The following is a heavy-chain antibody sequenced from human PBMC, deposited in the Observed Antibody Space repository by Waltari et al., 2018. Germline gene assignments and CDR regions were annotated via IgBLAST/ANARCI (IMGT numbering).Heavy chain of an antibody. D-gene: IGHD3-3*01. V-gene: IGHV4-59*01. J-gene: IGHJ4*02. Sequence: QVQLQESGPGLVKPSETLSLTCTVSGGSISSYYWSWIRQPPGKGLEWIGYIYYSGSTNYNPSLKSRVTISVDTSKNQFSLKLSSVTAADTAVYYCARVEDRNYDFWSGYYKGEYYFDYWGQGTLVTVSS. CDR2: IYYSGST. CDR3: ARVEDRNYDFWSGYYKGEYYFDY. CDR1: GGSISSYY.